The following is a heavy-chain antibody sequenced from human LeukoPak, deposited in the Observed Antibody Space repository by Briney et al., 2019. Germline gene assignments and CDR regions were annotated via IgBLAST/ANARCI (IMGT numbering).Heavy chain of an antibody. J-gene: IGHJ4*02. CDR1: GFTVSSNY. CDR3: ARDGGPYYFDY. Sequence: GGSLRLSCAASGFTVSSNYMNWVRQAPGKGLEWVSVIYSGGSTVYADSVKGRFTISRDDSKNTLYLQMNSLRVEDTALYYCARDGGPYYFDYWGQGTLVTVSS. CDR2: IYSGGST. V-gene: IGHV3-53*01.